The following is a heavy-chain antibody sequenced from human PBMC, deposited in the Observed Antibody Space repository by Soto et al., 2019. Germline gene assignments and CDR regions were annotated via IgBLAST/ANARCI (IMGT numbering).Heavy chain of an antibody. J-gene: IGHJ4*02. CDR3: ARDKLLGSTVGYYFDY. V-gene: IGHV3-33*01. D-gene: IGHD2-21*01. Sequence: QVQLVESGGGVVQPGRSLRLSCAASGFTFSSYAMHWVRQAPGKGLEWVAVIWYDGSNKYYADSVKGRFIISRDNSKNTLYLQMNSLRAEDTAVYYCARDKLLGSTVGYYFDYWGQGTLVTDSS. CDR2: IWYDGSNK. CDR1: GFTFSSYA.